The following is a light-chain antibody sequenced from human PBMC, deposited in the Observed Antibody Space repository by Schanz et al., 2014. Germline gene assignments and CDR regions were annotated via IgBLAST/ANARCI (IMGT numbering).Light chain of an antibody. Sequence: EIVLTQSPATLSLSPGDRATLSCRASQSVSSHLVWYQQKFGQAPRLLIYDASSRATGIPDRFSGSGSGTDFTLSISRLEPEDFAAYYCQQYGRSPWTFGQGTKVEIK. CDR1: QSVSSH. CDR3: QQYGRSPWT. CDR2: DAS. V-gene: IGKV3-20*01. J-gene: IGKJ1*01.